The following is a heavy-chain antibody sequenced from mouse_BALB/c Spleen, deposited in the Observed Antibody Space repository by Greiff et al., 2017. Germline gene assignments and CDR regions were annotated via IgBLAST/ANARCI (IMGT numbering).Heavy chain of an antibody. CDR3: AREEDAMDY. Sequence: EVMLVESGGGLVQPGGSRKFSCAASGFTFRSLGMHGVRQAPEKGLEWVAYISSGSSTIYYADTVKGRFTISRDNPKNTLFLQMTSLRSEDTAMYYCAREEDAMDYWGQGTSVTVSS. CDR1: GFTFRSLG. CDR2: ISSGSSTI. V-gene: IGHV5-17*02. J-gene: IGHJ4*01.